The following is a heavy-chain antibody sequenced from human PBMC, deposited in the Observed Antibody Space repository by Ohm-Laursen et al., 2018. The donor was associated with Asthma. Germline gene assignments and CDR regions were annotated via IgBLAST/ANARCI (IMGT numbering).Heavy chain of an antibody. CDR3: ARVLDDSSGYGFDF. J-gene: IGHJ4*02. D-gene: IGHD3-22*01. CDR2: IYHSVST. CDR1: GGSIGSDDYY. Sequence: TLSLTCTVSGGSIGSDDYYWSWIRQPPGKGLEWIGYIYHSVSTYYSPSLKSRVTISVDTSKNQFSLSLSSVTAADTAVYYCARVLDDSSGYGFDFWGQGTLVTVSS. V-gene: IGHV4-30-4*01.